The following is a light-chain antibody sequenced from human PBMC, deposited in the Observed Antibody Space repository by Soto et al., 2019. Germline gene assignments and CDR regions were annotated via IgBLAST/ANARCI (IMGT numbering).Light chain of an antibody. V-gene: IGKV3-20*01. J-gene: IGKJ3*01. CDR3: HQYINSPLT. Sequence: EIVLTQSPGTLSLSPGERATLSCRASQSVGKNYLAWYQQKPGLAPRLLIYDASSRATGIPDRFSGSGSGTDFTLTISRLEPEDFAVYYCHQYINSPLTFGPGTKVDIK. CDR1: QSVGKNY. CDR2: DAS.